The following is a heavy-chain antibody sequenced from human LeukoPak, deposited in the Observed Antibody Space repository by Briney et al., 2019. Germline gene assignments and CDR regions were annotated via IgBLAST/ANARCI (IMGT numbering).Heavy chain of an antibody. V-gene: IGHV3-23*01. Sequence: GGSLRLSCAASGFTFSSYAMSWVRQAPGKGLEWVSAISGSGGSTYYADSVKGRFTISRGNSKNTLYLQMNSLRAEDTAVYYCAKDRPYYYDSSGYMGGYFDYWGQGTLVTVSS. J-gene: IGHJ4*02. CDR3: AKDRPYYYDSSGYMGGYFDY. CDR2: ISGSGGST. CDR1: GFTFSSYA. D-gene: IGHD3-22*01.